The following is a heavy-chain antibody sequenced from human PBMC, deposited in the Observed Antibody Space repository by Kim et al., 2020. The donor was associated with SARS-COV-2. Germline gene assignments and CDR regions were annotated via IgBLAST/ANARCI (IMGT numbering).Heavy chain of an antibody. J-gene: IGHJ4*02. Sequence: GGSLRLSCAASGFTFSSYGMHWVRQAPGKGLEWVAVISYDGSNKYYADSVKGRFTISRDNSKNTLYLQMNSLRAEDTAVYYCAKDLPHGGYGSGIYTSPVDYWGQGTLVTVSS. CDR3: AKDLPHGGYGSGIYTSPVDY. CDR1: GFTFSSYG. V-gene: IGHV3-30*18. D-gene: IGHD3-10*01. CDR2: ISYDGSNK.